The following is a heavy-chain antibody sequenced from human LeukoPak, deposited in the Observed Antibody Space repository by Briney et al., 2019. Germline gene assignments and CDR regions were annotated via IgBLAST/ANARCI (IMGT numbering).Heavy chain of an antibody. CDR2: IKQDGSEK. CDR1: GFTFSGYW. CDR3: AREKCYSGGSCYRSNWFDP. J-gene: IGHJ5*02. Sequence: PGGSLRLSCAASGFTFSGYWMSWVRQAPGKGLEWVANIKQDGSEKYYVNSVKGRFTISRDNAKNSLYLQMNSLRAEDTAVYYCAREKCYSGGSCYRSNWFDPWGQGTLVTVSS. D-gene: IGHD2-15*01. V-gene: IGHV3-7*01.